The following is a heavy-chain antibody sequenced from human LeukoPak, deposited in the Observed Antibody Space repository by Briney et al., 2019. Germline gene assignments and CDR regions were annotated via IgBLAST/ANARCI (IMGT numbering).Heavy chain of an antibody. CDR1: GFTFSTYG. CDR2: IRYDGSNK. D-gene: IGHD2-15*01. CDR3: AKGPVGYCGGGSCYHWFDP. V-gene: IGHV3-30*02. J-gene: IGHJ5*02. Sequence: GGSLRLSCAASGFTFSTYGMHWVRQAPGKGREWVAFIRYDGSNKDYVDSVKGRFTISRDNSKNTLYLQMNSLRAEDTAVYYCAKGPVGYCGGGSCYHWFDPWGQGTLVTVSS.